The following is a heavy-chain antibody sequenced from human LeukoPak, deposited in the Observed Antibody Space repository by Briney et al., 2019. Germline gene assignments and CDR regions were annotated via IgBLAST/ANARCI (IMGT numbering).Heavy chain of an antibody. CDR3: ASPFRYINDMDV. CDR1: GGTFSSYA. D-gene: IGHD1-1*01. V-gene: IGHV1-69*06. J-gene: IGHJ6*02. CDR2: IIPIFGTA. Sequence: SVKVSCKASGGTFSSYAISWVRQAPGQGLEWMGGIIPIFGTANYAQKLQGRVTITADKSTSTAYMELGSLRSEDTAVYYCASPFRYINDMDVWGQGTTVTVSS.